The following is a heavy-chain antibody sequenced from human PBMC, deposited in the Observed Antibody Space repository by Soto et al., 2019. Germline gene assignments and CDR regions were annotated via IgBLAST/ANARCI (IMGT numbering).Heavy chain of an antibody. CDR3: ARDVGEYDFWSGYLEPLYYGMDA. J-gene: IGHJ6*02. CDR2: IIPIFGTA. D-gene: IGHD3-3*01. Sequence: SVKVSCKASGDTFSSYAISWVRQAPGQGLEWMGGIIPIFGTANYAQKFQGRVTITADKSTSTAYMELSSLRSEDTAVYYCARDVGEYDFWSGYLEPLYYGMDAWGQGTTVTVSS. V-gene: IGHV1-69*06. CDR1: GDTFSSYA.